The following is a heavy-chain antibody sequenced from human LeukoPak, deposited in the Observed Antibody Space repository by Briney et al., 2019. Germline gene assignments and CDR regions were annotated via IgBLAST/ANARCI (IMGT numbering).Heavy chain of an antibody. CDR2: IYYSGST. Sequence: PSETLSLTCTVSGGSVSSGSYYWSWIRQPPGKGLEWIGYIYYSGSTNYNPSLKSRVTISVDTSKNQFSLKLSSVTAADTAVYYCARDSYGDYRRAFDIWGQGTMVTVSS. D-gene: IGHD4-17*01. CDR3: ARDSYGDYRRAFDI. J-gene: IGHJ3*02. CDR1: GGSVSSGSYY. V-gene: IGHV4-61*01.